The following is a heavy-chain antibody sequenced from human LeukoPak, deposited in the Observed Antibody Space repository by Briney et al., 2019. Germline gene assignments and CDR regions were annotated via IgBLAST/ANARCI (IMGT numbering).Heavy chain of an antibody. CDR2: IKSKTYGGTT. J-gene: IGHJ6*03. V-gene: IGHV3-15*01. D-gene: IGHD4-17*01. CDR3: TTDERDYGDYGLILFYYYMDV. CDR1: GFTFSNAW. Sequence: KPGGSLRLSCAASGFTFSNAWMSWVRQAPGKGLEWVGRIKSKTYGGTTDYAAPVKGRFTILRDDSEDTLYLQMNSLKTEDTAVYYCTTDERDYGDYGLILFYYYMDVWGKGTTVTVSS.